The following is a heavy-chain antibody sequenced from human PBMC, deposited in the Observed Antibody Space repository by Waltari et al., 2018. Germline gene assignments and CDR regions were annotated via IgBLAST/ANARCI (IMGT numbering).Heavy chain of an antibody. CDR3: ARADEPYVASAFDI. V-gene: IGHV3-48*04. CDR2: ISISRSTI. D-gene: IGHD3-16*01. J-gene: IGHJ3*02. Sequence: EVQLVESGGGLVQPGGSLRLACAASGFTFSSYSMNWVRQAPGKGLEWVSYISISRSTIYYADSVKGRFTISRDNAKNSLYLQMNSLRAEDTAVYYCARADEPYVASAFDIWGQGTMVTVSS. CDR1: GFTFSSYS.